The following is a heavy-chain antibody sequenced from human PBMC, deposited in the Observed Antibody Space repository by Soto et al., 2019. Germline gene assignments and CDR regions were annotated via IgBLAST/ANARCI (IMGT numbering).Heavy chain of an antibody. CDR3: AKDLGYSSGWYSYYYYGMDV. J-gene: IGHJ6*02. CDR2: ISYDGSNK. CDR1: GFTFSSYG. D-gene: IGHD6-19*01. Sequence: PGGSLRLSCAASGFTFSSYGMHWVRQAPGKGLEWVAVISYDGSNKCYADSVKGRFTISRDNSKNTLYLQMNSLRAEDTAVYYCAKDLGYSSGWYSYYYYGMDVWGQGTTVTVSS. V-gene: IGHV3-30*18.